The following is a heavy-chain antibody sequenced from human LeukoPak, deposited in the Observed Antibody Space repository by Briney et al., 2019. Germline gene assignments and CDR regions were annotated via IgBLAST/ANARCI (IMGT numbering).Heavy chain of an antibody. V-gene: IGHV3-33*06. J-gene: IGHJ4*02. CDR2: IWYDGSNK. Sequence: PGRSLRLSCTASGFTFSSYGMHWVRQAPGKGLEWVAVIWYDGSNKYYGDSVKGRFTISRDNSKNTLYLQMNSLRAEDTAVYYCAKDSGPFGELLDYWGQGTLVTVSS. D-gene: IGHD3-10*01. CDR3: AKDSGPFGELLDY. CDR1: GFTFSSYG.